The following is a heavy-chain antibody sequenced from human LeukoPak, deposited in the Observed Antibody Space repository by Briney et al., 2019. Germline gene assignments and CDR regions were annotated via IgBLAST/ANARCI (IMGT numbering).Heavy chain of an antibody. J-gene: IGHJ4*02. CDR1: GGTFSSYA. V-gene: IGHV1-69*06. CDR3: AREKERYSYGPYYFDY. CDR2: IIPIFGTA. Sequence: SVKVSCKASGGTFSSYAISWVRQAPGQGLEWMGGIIPIFGTANYAQKFQGRVTITADKSTSTAYMELSSLRSEDTAVYYCAREKERYSYGPYYFDYWGQGTLVTVSS. D-gene: IGHD5-18*01.